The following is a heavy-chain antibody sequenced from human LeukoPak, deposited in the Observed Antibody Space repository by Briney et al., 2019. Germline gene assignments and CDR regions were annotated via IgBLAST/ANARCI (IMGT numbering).Heavy chain of an antibody. V-gene: IGHV3-20*04. CDR1: GFTFDDYG. Sequence: GGSLRLSCAASGFTFDDYGMSWVRQAPGKGLEWVSGISRNGGSTDYADSVKGRFTISRDNAKNSLYLQMNSLRAGDTAFYYCARIPKGSHVVVPAALRASWYFDVWGRGTLVTVSS. CDR2: ISRNGGST. D-gene: IGHD2-2*02. J-gene: IGHJ2*01. CDR3: ARIPKGSHVVVPAALRASWYFDV.